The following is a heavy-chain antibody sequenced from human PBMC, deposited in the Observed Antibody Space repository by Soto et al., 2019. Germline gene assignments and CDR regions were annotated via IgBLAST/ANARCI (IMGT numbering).Heavy chain of an antibody. Sequence: GSLRLSCAASGFTVTSYYMSWVRQAPGKGLEWVSAISGSGGSTYYADSVKGRFTISRDNSKNTLYLQMNSLRAEDTAVYYCAKSKVGATGNAFDIWGQGTMVTVS. J-gene: IGHJ3*02. CDR3: AKSKVGATGNAFDI. CDR2: ISGSGGST. CDR1: GFTVTSYY. V-gene: IGHV3-23*01. D-gene: IGHD1-26*01.